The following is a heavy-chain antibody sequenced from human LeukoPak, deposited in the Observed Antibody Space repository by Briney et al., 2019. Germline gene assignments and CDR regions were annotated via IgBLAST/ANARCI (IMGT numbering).Heavy chain of an antibody. CDR1: GFTFRSYV. V-gene: IGHV3-23*01. Sequence: GGSLRLSCAASGFTFRSYVMSWVRQAPRKGLESVSAISGSGVTPYYADSVKGRFTISRDNSKNTLDLHLNSLRAEDTAMFYCAKVDITGTIPRAFDIWGQGTMVTVSS. CDR2: ISGSGVTP. D-gene: IGHD1/OR15-1a*01. CDR3: AKVDITGTIPRAFDI. J-gene: IGHJ3*02.